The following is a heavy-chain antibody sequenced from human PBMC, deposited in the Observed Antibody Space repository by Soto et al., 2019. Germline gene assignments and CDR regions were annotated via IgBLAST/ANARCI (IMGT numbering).Heavy chain of an antibody. CDR2: ISNDGMNT. D-gene: IGHD1-1*01. Sequence: GGSLRLSCVASGFTFSSYALHWVRQAPGKGLEWVALISNDGMNTFYADSVKGRVTVSRDKAEKTMYLQMNSLTAEDTAVYYCAKGLRFMEHWGQGTVVTVSS. V-gene: IGHV3-30-3*02. J-gene: IGHJ1*01. CDR3: AKGLRFMEH. CDR1: GFTFSSYA.